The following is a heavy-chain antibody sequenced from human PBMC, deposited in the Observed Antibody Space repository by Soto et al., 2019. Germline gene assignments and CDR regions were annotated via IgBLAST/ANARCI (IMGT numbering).Heavy chain of an antibody. J-gene: IGHJ5*02. CDR2: ISLYSDGT. CDR3: AREGLVRGVLRGIRFDP. V-gene: IGHV1-18*01. Sequence: QVQLVQSGGEVKRPGASVKVSCKTSGYTFSNYGITWVRQAPGQPLEWLGWISLYSDGTNYAQKFQGRVSMTTDTSTTTAYMELRSLRSDDTAVYYCAREGLVRGVLRGIRFDPWGQGTLVTVSS. CDR1: GYTFSNYG. D-gene: IGHD3-10*01.